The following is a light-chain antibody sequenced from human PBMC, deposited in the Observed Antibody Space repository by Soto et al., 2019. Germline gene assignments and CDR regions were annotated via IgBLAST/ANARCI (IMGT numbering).Light chain of an antibody. J-gene: IGLJ1*01. CDR2: EVS. V-gene: IGLV2-14*01. CDR1: SSDVGGYNY. CDR3: SSYTSSSTQV. Sequence: QSALTQPASVSGSPGQSITISCTGTSSDVGGYNYVSWYQQHPGKAPKLMIYEVSNRPSGVSNRFSGSKSGNTASLTISGLHAEDEAYYYCSSYTSSSTQVFGTGTKLTVL.